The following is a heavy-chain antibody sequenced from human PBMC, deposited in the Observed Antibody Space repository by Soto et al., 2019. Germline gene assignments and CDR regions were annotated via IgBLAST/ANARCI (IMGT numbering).Heavy chain of an antibody. V-gene: IGHV3-23*01. J-gene: IGHJ6*02. Sequence: EVQLLESGGGLVQPGGSLRLSCAASGFTFSSYAMSWVRQAPGKGLEWVSAISGSGGSTYYADSVKGRFTISRDNSKNTLDLQMNSLRAEDTAVYYCAKDREGYCSSTSCPQGPDYGMDVWGQGTTVTVSS. CDR3: AKDREGYCSSTSCPQGPDYGMDV. D-gene: IGHD2-2*01. CDR2: ISGSGGST. CDR1: GFTFSSYA.